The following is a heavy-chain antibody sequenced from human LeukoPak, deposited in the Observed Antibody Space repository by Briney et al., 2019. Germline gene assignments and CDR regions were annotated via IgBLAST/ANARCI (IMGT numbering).Heavy chain of an antibody. J-gene: IGHJ4*02. Sequence: GGSLRLSCAASGFTFSSYGMHWVRQAPGKGLEWVAVISYDGSNKYYADSVKGRFTISRDNSKNTLYLQMSSLRADDTAVYYCAKDRCLTTTCYVDYWGQGTLVTVSS. CDR1: GFTFSSYG. D-gene: IGHD2-2*01. V-gene: IGHV3-30*18. CDR2: ISYDGSNK. CDR3: AKDRCLTTTCYVDY.